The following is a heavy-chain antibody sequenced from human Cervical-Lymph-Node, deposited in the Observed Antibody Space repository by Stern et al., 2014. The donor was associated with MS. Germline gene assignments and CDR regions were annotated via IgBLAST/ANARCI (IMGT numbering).Heavy chain of an antibody. CDR3: ARGPQHSSWYFPFDY. CDR1: GGSFSDYY. Sequence: QVQLQQWGAGLLKPSETLSLTCGVSGGSFSDYYWSWIRQAPGKGLEWIGEINHNGDTNSNPSLKSRLSLSVDTSTNQSSLKLSSVTAADTSVYYCARGPQHSSWYFPFDYWGQGTLVTVSS. CDR2: INHNGDT. D-gene: IGHD6-13*01. V-gene: IGHV4-34*01. J-gene: IGHJ4*02.